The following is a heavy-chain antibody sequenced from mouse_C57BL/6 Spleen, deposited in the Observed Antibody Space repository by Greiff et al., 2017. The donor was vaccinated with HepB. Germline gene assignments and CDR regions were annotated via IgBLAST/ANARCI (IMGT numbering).Heavy chain of an antibody. CDR3: AILDYAMDY. CDR1: GFTFSSYG. V-gene: IGHV5-6*01. J-gene: IGHJ4*01. Sequence: DVQLVESGGDLVKPGGSLKLSCAASGFTFSSYGMSWVRQTPDKRLEWVATISSGGSYTYYPDSVKGRFTISRDNAKNTLYLQMSSLKSEDTAMYYCAILDYAMDYWGQGTSVTVSS. CDR2: ISSGGSYT.